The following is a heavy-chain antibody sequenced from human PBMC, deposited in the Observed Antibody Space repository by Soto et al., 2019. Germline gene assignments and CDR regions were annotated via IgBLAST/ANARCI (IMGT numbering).Heavy chain of an antibody. Sequence: PGGSLRLSCAASGFTFSSYGMHWVRQAPGKGLEWVAVMWYDGSNKYYADSVKGRFTISRDNSKNTLYLQMNSLRAEDTAVYYCARDRLTTNHDAFDIWGQGTMVTVSS. V-gene: IGHV3-33*01. CDR1: GFTFSSYG. CDR3: ARDRLTTNHDAFDI. D-gene: IGHD4-17*01. J-gene: IGHJ3*02. CDR2: MWYDGSNK.